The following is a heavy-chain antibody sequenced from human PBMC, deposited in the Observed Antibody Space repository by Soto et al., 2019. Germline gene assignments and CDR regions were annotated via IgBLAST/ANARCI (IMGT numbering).Heavy chain of an antibody. CDR1: GGSISSGDYY. CDR3: ARVQIGEWDYYYSMDV. D-gene: IGHD3-10*01. Sequence: TLSLTCTVSGGSISSGDYYWSWIRQPPGKGLEWIGYVYYSGSTYYNPSLKSRVTISVDTSKNQFSLKLSSGTAADTAVYYCARVQIGEWDYYYSMDVWGQGTTVTVSS. CDR2: VYYSGST. J-gene: IGHJ6*02. V-gene: IGHV4-30-4*01.